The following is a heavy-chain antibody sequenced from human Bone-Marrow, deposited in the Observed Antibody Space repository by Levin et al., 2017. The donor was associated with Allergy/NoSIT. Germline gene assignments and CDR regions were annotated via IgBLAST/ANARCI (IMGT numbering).Heavy chain of an antibody. CDR2: MSDDGSNQ. D-gene: IGHD2-2*01. J-gene: IGHJ3*01. V-gene: IGHV3-30*03. CDR3: ARHQAMGAFDL. CDR1: EFTFSSYG. Sequence: GGSLRLSCAASEFTFSSYGMHWVRQAPGKGLEWVAAMSDDGSNQFYGDSVKGRFTISRDNSKNTLYLQMNSLRTTDTAVYYCARHQAMGAFDLWGQGTMVTVSS.